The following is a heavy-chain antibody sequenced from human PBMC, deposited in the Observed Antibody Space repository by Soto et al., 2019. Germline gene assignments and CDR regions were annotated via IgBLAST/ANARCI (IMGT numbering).Heavy chain of an antibody. J-gene: IGHJ5*02. CDR1: GASISSGDYY. CDR2: IYYSGST. D-gene: IGHD3-22*01. CDR3: ASIYDSSGYYYGNNWFDP. Sequence: SETLSLTCTVSGASISSGDYYWGWIRQHPGKGLEWIGYIYYSGSTYYNPSLKSRLTISIDTSKNQFSLKLSSVTAADTAVYYCASIYDSSGYYYGNNWFDPWGQGTLVTVSS. V-gene: IGHV4-31*03.